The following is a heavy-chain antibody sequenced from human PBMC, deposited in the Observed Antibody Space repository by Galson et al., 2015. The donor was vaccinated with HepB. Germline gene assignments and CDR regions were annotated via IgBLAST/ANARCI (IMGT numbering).Heavy chain of an antibody. CDR2: INPNSGGT. CDR1: GYNFIDYY. J-gene: IGHJ6*02. CDR3: ARDGGMDV. Sequence: SVKVSCKASGYNFIDYYLHWLRQAPGQGLEWMGRINPNSGGTNSAQKFQGRVTMTRDMSISTAYMELSRLTSDDTAVYYCARDGGMDVWGQGTTVTVSS. V-gene: IGHV1-2*06.